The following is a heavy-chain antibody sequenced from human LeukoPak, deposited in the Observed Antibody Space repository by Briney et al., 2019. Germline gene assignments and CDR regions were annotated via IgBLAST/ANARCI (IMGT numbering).Heavy chain of an antibody. J-gene: IGHJ4*02. CDR1: GGSISSYY. CDR3: ATMGPRGRSWNNC. Sequence: SETLSLTCTVSGGSISSYYWGWIRQPPGKGLEWIGYINYSGSTNYNPSVKSRDSVSVDTSKSQFSLNLSSVTAADTTVYYYATMGPRGRSWNNCWGQGTLVTVS. V-gene: IGHV4-59*01. CDR2: INYSGST. D-gene: IGHD6-13*01.